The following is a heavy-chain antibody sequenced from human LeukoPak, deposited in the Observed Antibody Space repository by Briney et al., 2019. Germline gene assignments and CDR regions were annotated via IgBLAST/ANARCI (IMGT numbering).Heavy chain of an antibody. CDR3: AKVELSSGWAGGNY. CDR1: GFTFSSYG. D-gene: IGHD6-19*01. Sequence: TGGSLRLSCAASGFTFSSYGMHWVRQAPGKGLEWVAFIRYDGSNKYYADSVKGRFTISRDNSKNTLYLQMNSLKAEDTAVCYCAKVELSSGWAGGNYWGQGTLVTVSS. V-gene: IGHV3-30*02. J-gene: IGHJ4*02. CDR2: IRYDGSNK.